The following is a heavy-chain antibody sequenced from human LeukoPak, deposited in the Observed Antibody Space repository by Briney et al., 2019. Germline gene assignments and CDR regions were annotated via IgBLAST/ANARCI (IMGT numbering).Heavy chain of an antibody. CDR1: GFTFSSYA. CDR3: AKDSGWFEYYFDY. J-gene: IGHJ4*02. D-gene: IGHD6-19*01. CDR2: ISGSGGST. Sequence: PGGSLRLSCAASGFTFSSYAMSWVRQAPGNGLEWVSAISGSGGSTYYADSVKGRFTISRDNSKNTLYLQMKSLRAEDTAVYYCAKDSGWFEYYFDYWGQGTLVTVSS. V-gene: IGHV3-23*01.